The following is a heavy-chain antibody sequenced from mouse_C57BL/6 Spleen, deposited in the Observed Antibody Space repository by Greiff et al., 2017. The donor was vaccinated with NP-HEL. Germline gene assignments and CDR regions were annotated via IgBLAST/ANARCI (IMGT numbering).Heavy chain of an antibody. D-gene: IGHD2-5*01. CDR3: TRDYSNHWYFDV. V-gene: IGHV5-9-1*02. Sequence: EVQGVESGEGLVKPGGSLKLSCAASGFTFSSYAMSWVRQTPEKRLEWVAYISSGGDYIYYADTVKGRFTISRDNARNTLYLQMSSLKSEDTAMYYCTRDYSNHWYFDVWGTGTTVTVSS. J-gene: IGHJ1*03. CDR1: GFTFSSYA. CDR2: ISSGGDYI.